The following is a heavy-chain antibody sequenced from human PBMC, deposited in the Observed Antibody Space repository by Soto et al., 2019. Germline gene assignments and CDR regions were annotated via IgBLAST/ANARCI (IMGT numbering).Heavy chain of an antibody. CDR1: GFTFSSYA. CDR2: ISGSGGST. Sequence: GGSLRLSCAASGFTFSSYAMSWVRQAPGKGLEWVSAISGSGGSTYYADSVKGRFTISRDNSKNTLYLQMNSLRAEDTAVYYCEKDLAQDEGLRYSGYVAFDYWGQGTLVTVSS. J-gene: IGHJ4*02. V-gene: IGHV3-23*01. CDR3: EKDLAQDEGLRYSGYVAFDY. D-gene: IGHD5-12*01.